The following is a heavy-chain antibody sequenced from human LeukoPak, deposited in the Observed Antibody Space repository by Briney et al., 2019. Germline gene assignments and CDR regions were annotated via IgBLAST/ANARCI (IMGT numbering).Heavy chain of an antibody. Sequence: GGSLSLSCAASGFIFSSYPMSWVRPAPGKGLEWVSGISGSGAGTYYADSVKGRFTISRDNSKNTLYLQVNSLRGDDTAVYYCARDLWGQFYFDYWGRGTLVTVSS. CDR1: GFIFSSYP. CDR3: ARDLWGQFYFDY. D-gene: IGHD3-16*01. CDR2: ISGSGAGT. V-gene: IGHV3-23*01. J-gene: IGHJ4*02.